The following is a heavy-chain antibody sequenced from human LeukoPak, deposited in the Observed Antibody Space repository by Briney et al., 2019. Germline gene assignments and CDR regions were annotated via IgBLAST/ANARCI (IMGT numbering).Heavy chain of an antibody. Sequence: ASVKVSCKASGYTFTGFYIHWVRRAPGQGLEWMGWINPNSGGTKYAQRFQGRVTMTRDTSISTAYMELNSLRSDDTAVYYCATPWGCTRPDCPFLHWGQGTLVTVSS. V-gene: IGHV1-2*02. J-gene: IGHJ4*02. CDR3: ATPWGCTRPDCPFLH. CDR2: INPNSGGT. D-gene: IGHD2-8*01. CDR1: GYTFTGFY.